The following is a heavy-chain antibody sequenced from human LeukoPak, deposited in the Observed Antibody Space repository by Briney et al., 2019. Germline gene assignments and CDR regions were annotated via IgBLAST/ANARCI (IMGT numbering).Heavy chain of an antibody. CDR1: GFTFSSYA. V-gene: IGHV3-23*01. CDR2: ISSGGTT. CDR3: TRHLGYDSSGYYLSGDY. D-gene: IGHD3-22*01. Sequence: GGSLRLSCAASGFTFSSYAMSWVRQAPGKVLEWVSGISSGGTTYYGDSVKGRFTIARDNSKNTLYLQMNSLKTEDTAVYYCTRHLGYDSSGYYLSGDYWGQGTLVTVSS. J-gene: IGHJ4*02.